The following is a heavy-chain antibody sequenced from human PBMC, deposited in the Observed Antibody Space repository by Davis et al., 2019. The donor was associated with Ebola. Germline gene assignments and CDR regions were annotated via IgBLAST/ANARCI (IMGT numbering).Heavy chain of an antibody. V-gene: IGHV3-23*01. D-gene: IGHD3-3*01. J-gene: IGHJ6*02. CDR1: GFTFSNYA. CDR3: ANRNNFWSGYFYYGFDV. Sequence: GESLKISCAASGFTFSNYAMTWVRQAPGKGLEWVSTMSGSGDNTYYADSVQGRFTISRDNSKDTLYLQMNSLRADDTAIYYCANRNNFWSGYFYYGFDVWGQGTTVTVSS. CDR2: MSGSGDNT.